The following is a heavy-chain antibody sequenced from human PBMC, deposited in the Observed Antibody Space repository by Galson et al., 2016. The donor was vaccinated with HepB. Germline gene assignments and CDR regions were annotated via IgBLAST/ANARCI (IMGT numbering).Heavy chain of an antibody. CDR2: LYPPEST. Sequence: SETLSLTCTVSGGSVTTYYWNWIRRPAGKPLEWIGRLYPPESTNYNPSFESRVTMSIDTSKKEFSLKLTSVTAADTAIYYCARSNFYSRDAFFDPWGQGTLVTVSS. CDR3: ARSNFYSRDAFFDP. V-gene: IGHV4-4*07. D-gene: IGHD1-26*01. CDR1: GGSVTTYY. J-gene: IGHJ5*02.